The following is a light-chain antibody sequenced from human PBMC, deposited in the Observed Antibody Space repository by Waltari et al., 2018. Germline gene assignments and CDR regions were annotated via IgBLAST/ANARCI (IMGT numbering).Light chain of an antibody. CDR2: AAS. CDR1: QGISSH. Sequence: DIQMSQSPSSLSASVGDRITITCRASQGISSHLNWYQQKPGKAPKLLIYAASSLQSGVPSRFSGSGSGTEFTLIISSLQPEDFATYYCQQGNSDPWTFGQGTKVEIK. V-gene: IGKV1-17*01. J-gene: IGKJ1*01. CDR3: QQGNSDPWT.